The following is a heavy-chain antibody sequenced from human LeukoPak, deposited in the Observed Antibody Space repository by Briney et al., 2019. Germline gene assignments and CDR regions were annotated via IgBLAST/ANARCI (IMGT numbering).Heavy chain of an antibody. D-gene: IGHD3-10*01. CDR1: GGSISSGDYY. CDR3: ARVWFGESDNWFDP. Sequence: PSQTLSLTCTVSGGSISSGDYYWSWLRQPPGKGLEWIGYIYYSGSTYYNPSLKSRVTISVDTSKNQFSLKLSSVTAADTAVYYCARVWFGESDNWFDPWGQGTLVTVSS. V-gene: IGHV4-30-4*01. J-gene: IGHJ5*02. CDR2: IYYSGST.